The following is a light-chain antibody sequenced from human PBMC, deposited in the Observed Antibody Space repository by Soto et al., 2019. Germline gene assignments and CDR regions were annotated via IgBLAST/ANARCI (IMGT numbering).Light chain of an antibody. CDR2: DVT. Sequence: QSVLTQPPSASGSPGQSVTISCTGTSSDVGGYNYVSWYQQYPGRAPKRMIYDVTKRPSGVPDRFSGSKSGNTASLTVSGLQAEDEADYYCSSYAASNNFYFVFGGGTKLTVL. CDR3: SSYAASNNFYFV. V-gene: IGLV2-8*01. CDR1: SSDVGGYNY. J-gene: IGLJ3*02.